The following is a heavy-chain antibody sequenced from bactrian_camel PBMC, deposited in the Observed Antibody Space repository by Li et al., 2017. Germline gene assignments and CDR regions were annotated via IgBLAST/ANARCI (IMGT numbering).Heavy chain of an antibody. CDR2: IHPSGRT. D-gene: IGHD8*01. Sequence: HVQLVESGGGSVQAGGSLRLSCALPGTFYSAFCMGWYRQASGKEREGVAGIHPSGRTSYAASVQGRFTISKDNGGKTLILQMNNLQPEDTAMYYCATDFNDGRLDCDGACVNVGVLGQGTQVTVS. J-gene: IGHJ4*01. V-gene: IGHV3S53*01. CDR1: GTFYSAFC.